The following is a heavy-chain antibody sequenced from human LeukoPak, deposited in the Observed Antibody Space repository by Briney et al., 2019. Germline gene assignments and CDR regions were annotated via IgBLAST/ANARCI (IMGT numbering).Heavy chain of an antibody. CDR1: GFTVSGNY. V-gene: IGHV3-53*01. Sequence: GGSLRLSCAASGFTVSGNYMSWVRQAPGKGLEWVSLIYSDGSTYYADSVKGRFTISRDHSKNTLYLQMSSLRGEDTAVYYCARGGIAAACDYWGQGTLVTVSS. J-gene: IGHJ4*02. CDR3: ARGGIAAACDY. D-gene: IGHD6-13*01. CDR2: IYSDGST.